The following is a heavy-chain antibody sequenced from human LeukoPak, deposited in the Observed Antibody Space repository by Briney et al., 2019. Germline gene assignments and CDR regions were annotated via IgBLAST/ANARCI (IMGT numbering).Heavy chain of an antibody. D-gene: IGHD6-19*01. CDR2: INPSGGST. CDR3: ARGGSSSGSYYYYYYMDV. V-gene: IGHV1-46*01. CDR1: GYTFTSYY. Sequence: ASVKVSCKASGYTFTSYYMHWARQAPGQGLEWMGIINPSGGSTSYAQKFQGRVTMTRDMSTSTVYMELSSLRSEDTAVYYCARGGSSSGSYYYYYYMDVWGKGTTVTVSS. J-gene: IGHJ6*03.